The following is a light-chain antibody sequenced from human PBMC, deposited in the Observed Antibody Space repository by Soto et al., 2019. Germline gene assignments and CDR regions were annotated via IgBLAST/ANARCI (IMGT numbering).Light chain of an antibody. CDR1: QSVTSS. CDR2: DVS. V-gene: IGKV3-11*01. J-gene: IGKJ4*01. CDR3: QQRTTWPT. Sequence: ELVLTQSPATLSLSQGDRATLSCSASQSVTSSLAWFQQKPGQAPRRLIYDVSHRATAIPARFSGSGSGTAFTLTISSLEPEDFAVYDCQQRTTWPTLGGGTKVEIK.